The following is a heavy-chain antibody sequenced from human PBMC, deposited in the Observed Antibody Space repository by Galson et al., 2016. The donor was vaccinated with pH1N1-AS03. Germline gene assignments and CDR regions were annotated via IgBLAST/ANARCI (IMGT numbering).Heavy chain of an antibody. CDR3: TSGMVELDY. D-gene: IGHD3-10*01. V-gene: IGHV3-7*01. CDR1: GFRFIDYW. J-gene: IGHJ4*02. CDR2: IDQDGSEK. Sequence: SLRLSCAASGFRFIDYWMTWVRQAPGKGLEWVANIDQDGSEKYYMDSVEGRFTISRDNAKNSLSLQMNSLRSEDTAVYYCTSGMVELDYWSQGTLVTVSS.